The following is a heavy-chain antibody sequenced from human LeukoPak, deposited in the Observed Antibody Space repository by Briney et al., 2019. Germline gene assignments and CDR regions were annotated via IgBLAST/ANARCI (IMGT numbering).Heavy chain of an antibody. Sequence: SVKVSCKASGGTFSSYTISWVRQAPGQGLEWMGRIIPILGIANNAQKFQGRVTITADKSTSTAYMELSSLRSEDTAVYYCAREEVRVLPHFDYWGQGTLVTVSS. CDR3: AREEVRVLPHFDY. V-gene: IGHV1-69*04. CDR1: GGTFSSYT. CDR2: IIPILGIA. J-gene: IGHJ4*02. D-gene: IGHD4/OR15-4a*01.